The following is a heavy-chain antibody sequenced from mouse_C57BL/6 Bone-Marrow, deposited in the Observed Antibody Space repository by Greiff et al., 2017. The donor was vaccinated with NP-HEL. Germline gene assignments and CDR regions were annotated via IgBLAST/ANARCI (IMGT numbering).Heavy chain of an antibody. CDR2: ISYDGSN. Sequence: EVQLVESGPGLVKPSQSLSLTCSVTGYSITSGYYWNWIRQFPGNNLEWMGYISYDGSNNYNPSLKNRISITRDTSKNQFFLKLNSVTTEDTATYYCARGAFTTEAMDYWGQGTSVTVSS. CDR1: GYSITSGYY. V-gene: IGHV3-6*01. D-gene: IGHD1-1*01. J-gene: IGHJ4*01. CDR3: ARGAFTTEAMDY.